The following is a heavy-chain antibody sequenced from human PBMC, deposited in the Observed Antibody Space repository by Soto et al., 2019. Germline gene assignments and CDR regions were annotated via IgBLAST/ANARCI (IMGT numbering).Heavy chain of an antibody. J-gene: IGHJ4*02. D-gene: IGHD5-18*01. Sequence: GASVKVSCKASGVTFNRQDMRWVRQAPGQGLEWMGGIVPMFGKPHYAEKFQDRVTIKADESTGTAYLELSSLTSEDKAVYYCATSEGRDGYSFDYWGPGTLVTVYS. V-gene: IGHV1-69*13. CDR3: ATSEGRDGYSFDY. CDR1: GVTFNRQD. CDR2: IVPMFGKP.